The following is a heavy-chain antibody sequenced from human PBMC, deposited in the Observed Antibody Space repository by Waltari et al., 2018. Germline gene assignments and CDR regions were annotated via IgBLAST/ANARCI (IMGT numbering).Heavy chain of an antibody. V-gene: IGHV4-38-2*02. CDR1: GYSISSGYY. Sequence: QVQLQESGPGLVKPPETLSLTCTVSGYSISSGYYWGWIRQPPGKGLEWIGSIYHSGSTYYNPSLKSRVTISVDTSKNQFSLKLSSVTAADTAVYYCARKLLGISFHFDYWGQGTLVTVSS. J-gene: IGHJ4*02. CDR3: ARKLLGISFHFDY. CDR2: IYHSGST. D-gene: IGHD7-27*01.